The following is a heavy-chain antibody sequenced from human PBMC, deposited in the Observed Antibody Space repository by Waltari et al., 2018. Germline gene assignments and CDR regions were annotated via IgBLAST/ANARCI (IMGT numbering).Heavy chain of an antibody. CDR1: GGSISSSSYY. J-gene: IGHJ3*02. V-gene: IGHV4-39*07. D-gene: IGHD2-8*01. CDR2: IYYSGGT. Sequence: QLQLQESGPGLVKPSETLSLTCTVSGGSISSSSYYWGWIRQPPGKGLEWIGSIYYSGGTYYNPSLKCRVTISVDTSKNQFSLKLSSVTAADTAVYYCARATVWGNAFDIWGQGTMVTVSS. CDR3: ARATVWGNAFDI.